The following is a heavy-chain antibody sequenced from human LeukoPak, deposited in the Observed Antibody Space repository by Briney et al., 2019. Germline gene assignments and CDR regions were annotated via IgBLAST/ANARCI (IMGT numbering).Heavy chain of an antibody. CDR1: GGYISDYY. D-gene: IGHD6-13*01. CDR2: VQISENN. J-gene: IGHJ4*02. CDR3: ARESVAAGTRWFDY. V-gene: IGHV4-4*07. Sequence: PSETLSLTCTVSGGYISDYYWTWIRQSAGKGLEWIGRVQISENNNYNPSLKSRVILSLDTSKNQFSLKLTSVTAADTAIYYCARESVAAGTRWFDYWGQGTLVTVSS.